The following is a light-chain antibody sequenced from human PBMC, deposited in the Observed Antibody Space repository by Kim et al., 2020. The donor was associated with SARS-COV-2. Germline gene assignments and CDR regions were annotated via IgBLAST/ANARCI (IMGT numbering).Light chain of an antibody. CDR3: QQYEGTPPCFT. Sequence: ERATRADTASQRIRNHDAAGYQQIVGQAARRLIYAATTRSAGIPDRFSGSGSGTDFSLSIRRLEPEDFAVYFCQQYEGTPPCFTFGPGTTVDSK. J-gene: IGKJ3*01. CDR1: QRIRNHD. CDR2: AAT. V-gene: IGKV3-20*01.